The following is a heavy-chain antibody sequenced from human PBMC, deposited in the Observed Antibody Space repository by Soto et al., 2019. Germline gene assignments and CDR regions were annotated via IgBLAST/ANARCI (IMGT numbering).Heavy chain of an antibody. CDR1: GGSISSYY. CDR3: ASGRHWFGP. Sequence: SETLSLTCTVSGGSISSYYWSWIRQPPGKGLEWIGYIYYSGSTNYNPPLKSRVAISVDTSKNQVSLTLTAVNAADTAVYFCASGRHWFGPSGQGNLVTV. J-gene: IGHJ5*02. CDR2: IYYSGST. V-gene: IGHV4-59*08.